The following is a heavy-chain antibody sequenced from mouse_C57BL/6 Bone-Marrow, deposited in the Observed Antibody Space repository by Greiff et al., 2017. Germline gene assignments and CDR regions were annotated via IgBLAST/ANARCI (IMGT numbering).Heavy chain of an antibody. Sequence: EVQLVESGGDLVKPGGSLKLSCAASGFTFSSYGMSWVRQTPDKRLEWVATISSGGSYTYYPDSVKGRFTISRDNAKNTLYLQMSSLKSEDTAMYDCARRGWLLRYWYFDVWGTGTTATVSA. D-gene: IGHD2-3*01. J-gene: IGHJ1*03. CDR2: ISSGGSYT. CDR1: GFTFSSYG. V-gene: IGHV5-6*01. CDR3: ARRGWLLRYWYFDV.